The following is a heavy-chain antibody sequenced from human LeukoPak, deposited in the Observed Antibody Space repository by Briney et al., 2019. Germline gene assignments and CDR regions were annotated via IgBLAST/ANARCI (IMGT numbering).Heavy chain of an antibody. CDR3: ARGGWAAMATPFDY. V-gene: IGHV4-59*02. Sequence: SETLSLTCNVSGAYVDTFYWSWTRQSPGKGLEWLGYVYHSGTTSFNPSLESRVTMSVDTSKNQFSLKLSSVTAADTAVYYCARGGWAAMATPFDYWGQGTLVTVSS. CDR2: VYHSGTT. J-gene: IGHJ4*02. CDR1: GAYVDTFY. D-gene: IGHD5-18*01.